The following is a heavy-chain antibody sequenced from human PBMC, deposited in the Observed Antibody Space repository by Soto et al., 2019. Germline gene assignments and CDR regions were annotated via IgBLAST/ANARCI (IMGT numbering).Heavy chain of an antibody. CDR3: ARDKITGLFDY. D-gene: IGHD2-8*02. CDR1: GGSFSGYY. V-gene: IGHV4-34*01. CDR2: IDHSGST. Sequence: QVQLQQWGAGLLKPWETLSLTCAVYGGSFSGYYWTWIRQPPGTGLEWIGEIDHSGSTTYNPSLKSRVTISVDTSNNQISLKLTSVTAADTAVYYCARDKITGLFDYWGQGTLVTVSS. J-gene: IGHJ4*02.